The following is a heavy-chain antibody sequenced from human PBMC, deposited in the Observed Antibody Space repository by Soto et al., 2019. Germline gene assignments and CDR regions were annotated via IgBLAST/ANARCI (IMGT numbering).Heavy chain of an antibody. CDR1: GGTFSSYS. Sequence: ASVKVSCKASGGTFSSYSINWVRQAPGQGLEWMGEIIPIFGTANYAQKFQGRVTITADESTSTAYMELSSLRSEDTAVYYCARDGGRHSGGIDYWGQGTLVTVSS. J-gene: IGHJ4*02. D-gene: IGHD1-26*01. CDR2: IIPIFGTA. CDR3: ARDGGRHSGGIDY. V-gene: IGHV1-69*13.